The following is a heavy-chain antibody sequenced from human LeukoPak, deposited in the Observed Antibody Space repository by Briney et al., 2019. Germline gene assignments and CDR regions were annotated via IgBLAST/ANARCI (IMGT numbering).Heavy chain of an antibody. Sequence: ASVKVSCKASGYTFTSYGISWVRQAPGQGLEWMGWISAYNGNTNYAQKLQGRVTMTTDTSASTAYMGLRSLRSDDTAVYYCAREIIGYGGNSYFDYWGQGTLVTVSS. CDR1: GYTFTSYG. J-gene: IGHJ4*02. D-gene: IGHD4-23*01. V-gene: IGHV1-18*01. CDR3: AREIIGYGGNSYFDY. CDR2: ISAYNGNT.